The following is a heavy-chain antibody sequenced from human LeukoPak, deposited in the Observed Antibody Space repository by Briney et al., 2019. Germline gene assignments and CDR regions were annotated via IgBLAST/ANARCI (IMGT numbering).Heavy chain of an antibody. J-gene: IGHJ4*02. D-gene: IGHD1-26*01. CDR1: GGSISSGGFS. CDR3: ARGMRGSYYFDY. Sequence: SETLSLTCAVSGGSISSGGFSWSWIRQPPGKGLEWIGYIYHSGTSNYNPSLKSRVTISVDTSKNQFSLKLSSVTAADTAVYYCARGMRGSYYFDYWGQGTLVTVSS. CDR2: IYHSGTS. V-gene: IGHV4-61*08.